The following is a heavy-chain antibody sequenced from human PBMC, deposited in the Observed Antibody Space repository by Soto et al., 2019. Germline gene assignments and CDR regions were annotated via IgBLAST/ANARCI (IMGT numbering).Heavy chain of an antibody. J-gene: IGHJ4*02. V-gene: IGHV1-18*01. Sequence: QVQLVQSGAEVTKPGASVKVSCKTSGYPFSTYGLSWVRQAPGQGLEWMGWSVANSGNRIYAQKFQGRVTMYTDRSTNTSYMELRSLTSDDSALYYCARVAGYGSGNRFFDNWGQGTLVTVS. CDR2: SVANSGNR. CDR1: GYPFSTYG. CDR3: ARVAGYGSGNRFFDN. D-gene: IGHD3-10*01.